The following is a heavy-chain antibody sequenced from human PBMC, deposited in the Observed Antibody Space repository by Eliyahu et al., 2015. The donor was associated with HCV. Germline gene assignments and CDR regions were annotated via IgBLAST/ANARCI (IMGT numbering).Heavy chain of an antibody. J-gene: IGHJ3*02. Sequence: QLQLQESGPGLVKPSETLSLTCTVSGGSIXSSSYXWGXIRXPPGKGXGWIGGXYYSGSTYYNPSLKSXVTISVDTSKNQFSLKLSSVTAADTAVYYCARHPLSYAVPSAFDIWGQGTMVTVSS. D-gene: IGHD2-2*01. CDR3: ARHPLSYAVPSAFDI. CDR2: XYYSGST. CDR1: GGSIXSSSYX. V-gene: IGHV4-39*01.